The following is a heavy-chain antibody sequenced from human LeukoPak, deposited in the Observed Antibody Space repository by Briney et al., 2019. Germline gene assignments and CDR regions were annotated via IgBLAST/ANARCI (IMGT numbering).Heavy chain of an antibody. CDR1: GGSISSSSYY. V-gene: IGHV4-61*02. CDR3: ARGGAVIDY. J-gene: IGHJ4*02. Sequence: SETLSLTCTVSGGSISSSSYYWGWLRQPTGKGLEWIGRIYTSGSTNYNPSLKSRVTMSVDTSKNQFSLKLSSVTAADTAVYYCARGGAVIDYWGQGTLVTVSS. CDR2: IYTSGST.